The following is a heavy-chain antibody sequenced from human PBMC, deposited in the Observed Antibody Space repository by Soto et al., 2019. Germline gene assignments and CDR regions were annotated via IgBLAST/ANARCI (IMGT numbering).Heavy chain of an antibody. Sequence: ASVKVSCKASGYTFDKYAIHWVRQAPGQRLEWIGWINVATGDTKYSQTLQDRVAITRDASATTVYLELYSLTSEDTAIYYCARRGAVAGLHYWGQGTLVTVSS. CDR3: ARRGAVAGLHY. V-gene: IGHV1-3*01. J-gene: IGHJ4*02. CDR1: GYTFDKYA. CDR2: INVATGDT. D-gene: IGHD6-19*01.